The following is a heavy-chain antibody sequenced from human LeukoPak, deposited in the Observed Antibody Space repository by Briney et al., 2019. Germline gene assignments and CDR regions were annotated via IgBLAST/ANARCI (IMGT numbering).Heavy chain of an antibody. Sequence: ASVKVSCKASGYTFTGYYMHWVRQAPGQGLEWMGWINPNSSGTNYAQKFQGRVTMTRDTSISTAYMELSRLRSDDTAVYYCAREVYCSSTSCPHYYYYGMDVWGQGTTVTVSS. CDR2: INPNSSGT. V-gene: IGHV1-2*02. CDR1: GYTFTGYY. CDR3: AREVYCSSTSCPHYYYYGMDV. D-gene: IGHD2-2*01. J-gene: IGHJ6*02.